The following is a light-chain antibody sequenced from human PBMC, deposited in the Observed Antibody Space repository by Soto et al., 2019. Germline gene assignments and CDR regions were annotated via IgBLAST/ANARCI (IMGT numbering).Light chain of an antibody. CDR1: QSVSNNY. J-gene: IGKJ1*01. CDR3: QQYGSSGT. V-gene: IGKV3-20*01. CDR2: GAS. Sequence: IVLTHSLRTLSLYPRERATLSCRASQSVSNNYLAWYQQRPGQAPRLLIYGASNRATGIPDRFSGSGSGTDFTLTISRLEPEDFAVYYCQQYGSSGTFGQGTKVDIK.